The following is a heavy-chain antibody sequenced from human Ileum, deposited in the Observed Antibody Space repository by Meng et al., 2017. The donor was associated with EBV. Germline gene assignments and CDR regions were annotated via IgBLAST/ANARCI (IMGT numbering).Heavy chain of an antibody. V-gene: IGHV4-4*02. J-gene: IGHJ4*02. CDR1: GDAMNNKNW. Sequence: QVQLRESGPGLVKSSGTLSLTCGGSGDAMNNKNWVTLVRQPPGKGPEWIGEIDHRGSTNYNPSLQSRATISVDMSKKQFSLKLRSVTAADTAVYYCARTGVGLAFDYWGLGTLVTVSS. CDR3: ARTGVGLAFDY. D-gene: IGHD2-8*01. CDR2: IDHRGST.